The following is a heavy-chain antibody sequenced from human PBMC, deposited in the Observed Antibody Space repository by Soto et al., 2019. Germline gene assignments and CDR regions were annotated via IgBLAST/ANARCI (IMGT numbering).Heavy chain of an antibody. CDR2: INLNSGGT. V-gene: IGHV1-2*02. CDR3: ARDDSGGNSGVLVDY. D-gene: IGHD2-21*02. Sequence: ASLKVSCKASGYTFTGYFMHWVRQAPGQGLEWMGWINLNSGGTNFAPKFQGRVTMTRDTSISTAYMELSRLRSDDTAVYYCARDDSGGNSGVLVDYWGQGTLVPVSS. J-gene: IGHJ4*02. CDR1: GYTFTGYF.